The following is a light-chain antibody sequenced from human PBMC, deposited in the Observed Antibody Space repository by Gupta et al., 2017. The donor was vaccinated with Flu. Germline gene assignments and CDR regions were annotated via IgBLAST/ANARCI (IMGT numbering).Light chain of an antibody. CDR3: LQYNNWPPWT. V-gene: IGKV3-15*01. J-gene: IGKJ1*01. Sequence: IVMTQSPATLSVSPGERATLSCRASQRVRDNVAWYQQKPGHAPRLLIYGASTRATGVPARFSGSGSGTEFTLTISSLQSGDFAVYYCLQYNNWPPWTFGQGTRVDLK. CDR2: GAS. CDR1: QRVRDN.